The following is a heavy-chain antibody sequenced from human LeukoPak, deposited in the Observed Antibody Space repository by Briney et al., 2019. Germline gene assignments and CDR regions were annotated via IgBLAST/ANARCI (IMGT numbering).Heavy chain of an antibody. D-gene: IGHD1-26*01. CDR3: VRAPQECSGSYDDA. CDR2: ISSNGGST. J-gene: IGHJ5*02. Sequence: ISSNGGSTYYANSVKGRFTISRDNSKNTLYLQMGSLRAEDMAVYYCVRAPQECSGSYDDAWGQGTLVTVSS. V-gene: IGHV3-64*01.